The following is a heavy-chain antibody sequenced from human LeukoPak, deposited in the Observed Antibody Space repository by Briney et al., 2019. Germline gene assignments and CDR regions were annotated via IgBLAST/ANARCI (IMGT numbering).Heavy chain of an antibody. Sequence: PGGCLRPALSVPGLPVDAYNIGSVRETPRRRPGGGSCLPNNLTEIHYADLAKGRFTISRDNSKHTLYLQMNSLRVEDTAVYYCAREKGYYNASSGYSDYWGQGTVVTVSS. CDR2: LPNNLTEI. V-gene: IGHV3-30*02. CDR3: AREKGYYNASSGYSDY. D-gene: IGHD3-22*01. J-gene: IGHJ4*02. CDR1: GLPVDAYN.